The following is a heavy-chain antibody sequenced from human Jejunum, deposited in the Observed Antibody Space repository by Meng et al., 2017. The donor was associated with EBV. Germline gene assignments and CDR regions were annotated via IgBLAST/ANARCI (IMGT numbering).Heavy chain of an antibody. CDR2: IFHIGTT. V-gene: IGHV4-4*02. D-gene: IGHD1-26*01. CDR3: ARDGGPSGSYAYWFDP. J-gene: IGHJ5*02. CDR1: GGSISSSNW. Sequence: VHLTESGPGRVKPLGTLSLTCAVSGGSISSSNWWSWVRQPPGKGPEWIGEIFHIGTTNYNPTLKSRVTMSVDKSKNHFSLKLTSVTAADTAVYYCARDGGPSGSYAYWFDPWGQGTLVTVSS.